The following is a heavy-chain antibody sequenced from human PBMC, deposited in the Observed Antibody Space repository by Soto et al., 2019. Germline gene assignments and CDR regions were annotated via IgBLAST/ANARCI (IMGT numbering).Heavy chain of an antibody. CDR1: GFTFSSYG. V-gene: IGHV3-30*18. CDR2: ISYDGSNK. Sequence: GGSLRLSCAASGFTFSSYGMHWVRQAPGKGLEWVAVISYDGSNKNYADSVKGRFTISRDNSKNTLYLQMNSVRAEDTTVYYCAKDRIDCSSTSCYVGYYYYYMDVWGKGTTVTVSS. J-gene: IGHJ6*03. CDR3: AKDRIDCSSTSCYVGYYYYYMDV. D-gene: IGHD2-2*01.